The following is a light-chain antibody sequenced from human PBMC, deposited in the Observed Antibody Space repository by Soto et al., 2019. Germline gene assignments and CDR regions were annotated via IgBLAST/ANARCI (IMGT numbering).Light chain of an antibody. CDR2: DVS. CDR1: SSDVGAYNY. J-gene: IGLJ2*01. V-gene: IGLV2-11*01. Sequence: QSALTQPRSVSGSPGQSVTISCTGTSSDVGAYNYVSWYQQHPGKAPKLMIYDVSYRPSGVPDRSSGSKSANTASLTISGLAAEDEDYYYCCSYGGSYTLRVFGGGTKVTVL. CDR3: CSYGGSYTLRV.